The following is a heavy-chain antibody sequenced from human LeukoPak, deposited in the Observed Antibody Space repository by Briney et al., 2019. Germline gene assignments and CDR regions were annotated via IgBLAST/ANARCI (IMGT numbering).Heavy chain of an antibody. V-gene: IGHV1-8*01. J-gene: IGHJ4*02. CDR1: GYTFTSYD. Sequence: GASVKVSCKASGYTFTSYDINWVRQATGQGLEWTGWMNPNSGNTGYAQKFQGRVTMTRNTSISTAYTELSSLRSEDTAVYYCARGSGCSGGSCSYYYFDYWGQGTLVTVSS. CDR3: ARGSGCSGGSCSYYYFDY. CDR2: MNPNSGNT. D-gene: IGHD2-15*01.